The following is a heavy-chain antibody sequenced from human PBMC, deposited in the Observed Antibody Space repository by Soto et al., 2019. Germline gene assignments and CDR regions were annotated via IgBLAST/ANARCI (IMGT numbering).Heavy chain of an antibody. D-gene: IGHD3-10*01. J-gene: IGHJ3*02. CDR1: GGSISSGGYY. V-gene: IGHV4-31*03. Sequence: SETLSLTCTVSGGSISSGGYYWSWIRQHPGKGLEWIGYIYYSGSTYYNPSLKSRVTISVDTSKNQFSLKLSSVTAADTAVYYCAATITGDASDIWRHGTTVTVSS. CDR3: AATITGDASDI. CDR2: IYYSGST.